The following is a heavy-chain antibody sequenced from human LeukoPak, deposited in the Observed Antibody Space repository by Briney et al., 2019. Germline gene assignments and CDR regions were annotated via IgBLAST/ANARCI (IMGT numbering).Heavy chain of an antibody. D-gene: IGHD3-9*01. J-gene: IGHJ4*02. V-gene: IGHV1-69*05. Sequence: GASVKVSCKASGGTCSSYAISWVRQAPGQGLEWMGGIIPIFGTANYAQKFQGRVTITTDESTSTAYMELSSLRSEDTAVYYCARARYYDILTGYYHFDYWGQGTLVTVSS. CDR3: ARARYYDILTGYYHFDY. CDR2: IIPIFGTA. CDR1: GGTCSSYA.